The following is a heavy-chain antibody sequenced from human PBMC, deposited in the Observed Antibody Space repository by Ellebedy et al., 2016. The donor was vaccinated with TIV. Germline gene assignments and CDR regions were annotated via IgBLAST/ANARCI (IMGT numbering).Heavy chain of an antibody. CDR1: GFTFSDYS. CDR3: ARGLKYSGSYSAFDY. CDR2: ISNSSSII. V-gene: IGHV3-48*01. J-gene: IGHJ4*02. D-gene: IGHD1-26*01. Sequence: GESLKISCSASGFTFSDYSMNWVRQAPGKGLEWVSYISNSSSIIYYADSVKGRFTISRDNSKNTLYLQMNSLRAEDTAVYYCARGLKYSGSYSAFDYWGQGTLVTVSS.